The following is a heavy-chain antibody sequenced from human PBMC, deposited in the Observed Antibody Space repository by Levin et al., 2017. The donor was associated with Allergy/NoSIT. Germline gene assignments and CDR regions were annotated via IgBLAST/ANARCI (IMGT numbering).Heavy chain of an antibody. CDR2: IWYDGTKT. CDR1: ELTFSSYA. J-gene: IGHJ4*02. CDR3: ARGTYCDFWSNYYFRKPIDH. V-gene: IGHV3-33*01. Sequence: PGGSLRLSCVASELTFSSYAMHWVRQAPGKGLEWVALIWYDGTKTYYGDSVKGRFTISRDNSKDTLYLHMDSLRVEDTAVYYCARGTYCDFWSNYYFRKPIDHGGQRTQVTVSS. D-gene: IGHD3-3*01.